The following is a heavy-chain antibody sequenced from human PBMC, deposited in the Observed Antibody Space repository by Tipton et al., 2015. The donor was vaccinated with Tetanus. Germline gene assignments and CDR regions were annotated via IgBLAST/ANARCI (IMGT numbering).Heavy chain of an antibody. CDR3: ARHNSGYFTFFDY. D-gene: IGHD3-22*01. CDR1: GAPVTSGRHH. J-gene: IGHJ4*02. CDR2: VSDSGST. Sequence: GLGKPSETLSLTCSVSGAPVTSGRHHWSWIRLGPGRGLEWIGFVSDSGSTNYNPSVRGRVAISLDTSKNQFSLELTSVAAADTAVYYCARHNSGYFTFFDYWGQGTLVTVSS. V-gene: IGHV4-61*01.